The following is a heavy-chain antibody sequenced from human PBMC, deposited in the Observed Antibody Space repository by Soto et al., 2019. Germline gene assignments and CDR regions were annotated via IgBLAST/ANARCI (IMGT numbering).Heavy chain of an antibody. V-gene: IGHV3-49*04. CDR3: TRGSSSSSYYYYGMDV. J-gene: IGHJ6*02. D-gene: IGHD6-6*01. Sequence: GGSLRLSCTASGFTFGDYAMSWVRQAPGKGLEWVGFIRSKAYGGTTEYAASVKGRFTISRDDSKSIAYLQINSLKTEDTAVYYCTRGSSSSSYYYYGMDVWGQGTTVTVSS. CDR1: GFTFGDYA. CDR2: IRSKAYGGTT.